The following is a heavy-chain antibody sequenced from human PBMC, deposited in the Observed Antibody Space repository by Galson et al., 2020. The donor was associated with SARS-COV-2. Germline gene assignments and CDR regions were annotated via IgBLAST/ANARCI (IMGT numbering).Heavy chain of an antibody. CDR1: GYTFTSYG. D-gene: IGHD3-9*01. V-gene: IGHV1-18*01. CDR2: ISAYNGNT. CDR3: ARAIGPVLRYFDWLLQSYYYYMDV. Sequence: ASVKVSCKASGYTFTSYGISWVRQAPGQGLEWMGWISAYNGNTNYAQKLQGRVTMTTDTSTSTAYMELRSLRSDDTDVYYCARAIGPVLRYFDWLLQSYYYYMDVWGKGTTVTISS. J-gene: IGHJ6*03.